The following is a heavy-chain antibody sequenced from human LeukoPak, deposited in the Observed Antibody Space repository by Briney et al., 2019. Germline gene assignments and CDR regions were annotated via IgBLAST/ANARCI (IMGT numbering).Heavy chain of an antibody. D-gene: IGHD1-26*01. Sequence: RPSETLSLTCTVSGGSISGYYWSWIRQPPGKGLEWIGYIHYSGSTSYNPSLKSRVTISVDTSKSQFSLKLSSVTAADTAVYYCARLGSGSYYDSRGQFDYWGPGILVSVSS. CDR1: GGSISGYY. V-gene: IGHV4-59*01. J-gene: IGHJ4*02. CDR2: IHYSGST. CDR3: ARLGSGSYYDSRGQFDY.